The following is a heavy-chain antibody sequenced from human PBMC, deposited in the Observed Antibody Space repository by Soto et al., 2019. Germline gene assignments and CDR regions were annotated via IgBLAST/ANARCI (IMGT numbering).Heavy chain of an antibody. D-gene: IGHD4-17*01. J-gene: IGHJ4*02. CDR2: MSPATGHS. CDR3: STTVIIEDLVDS. CDR1: GGMFKTFD. Sequence: QVQLVQSGAEVKQPGASVKVSCKISGGMFKTFDIHWVRQAPGQGLGWLGWMSPATGHSVPSWKFQGRVTLTTDTSTTTSYRKLTNVRLEDTAINYGSTTVIIEDLVDSWGQGTQVTVSS. V-gene: IGHV1-8*01.